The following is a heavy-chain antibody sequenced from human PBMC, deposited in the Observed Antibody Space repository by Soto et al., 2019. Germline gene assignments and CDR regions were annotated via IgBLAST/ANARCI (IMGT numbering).Heavy chain of an antibody. CDR2: IGESGTPT. Sequence: GGSLRLSCAASGFTFSSYAMKWVRQTPGKGLEWVSLIGESGTPTYYADSVKGRFTISRDNSGNTLFLEMYSLRAEDTAVYYCARYIPGVRYYGMDVWGQGTTVTVSS. J-gene: IGHJ6*02. V-gene: IGHV3-23*01. CDR1: GFTFSSYA. CDR3: ARYIPGVRYYGMDV. D-gene: IGHD2-2*01.